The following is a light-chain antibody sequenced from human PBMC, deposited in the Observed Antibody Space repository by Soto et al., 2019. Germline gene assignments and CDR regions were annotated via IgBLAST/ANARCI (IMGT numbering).Light chain of an antibody. Sequence: EIVLTQSPGTLSLSPGERATLSCRASQSVSSSYLAWYQQKPGQAPRLLIYGASSRATGIPDRFSGSGSGTDFTLTISRLELEDFAVYYCQQYGSSPTFGQGTKLEIK. CDR3: QQYGSSPT. CDR1: QSVSSSY. V-gene: IGKV3-20*01. CDR2: GAS. J-gene: IGKJ2*01.